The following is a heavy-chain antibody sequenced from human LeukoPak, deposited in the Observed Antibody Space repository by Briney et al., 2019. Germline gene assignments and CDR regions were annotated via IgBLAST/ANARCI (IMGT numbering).Heavy chain of an antibody. CDR3: VSADSNSGYDPFDY. D-gene: IGHD5-12*01. CDR2: IYPGDSDA. V-gene: IGHV5-51*01. Sequence: GESLKISCKGSGYSFTSYWIGWVRQMPGKGLEWMGIIYPGDSDARYSPSFQGQVTISADKSISTAYLQWSSLKASDTAMYYCVSADSNSGYDPFDYWGQGTLVTVSS. CDR1: GYSFTSYW. J-gene: IGHJ4*02.